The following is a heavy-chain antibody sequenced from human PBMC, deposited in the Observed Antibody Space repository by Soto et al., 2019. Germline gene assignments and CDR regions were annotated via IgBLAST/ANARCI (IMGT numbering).Heavy chain of an antibody. CDR3: XXXXXXXGGSCYWFDP. CDR2: INHSGST. Sequence: QVQLQQWGAGLLKPSETLSLTCAVYGGSFSGYYWSWIRQPPGKGLEWIGEINHSGSTNYNPSLKSRVTISVDTSKNQFSLKLSSVTAADTAVXXXXXXXXXXGGSCYWFDPWGQGTLX. D-gene: IGHD2-15*01. J-gene: IGHJ5*02. CDR1: GGSFSGYY. V-gene: IGHV4-34*01.